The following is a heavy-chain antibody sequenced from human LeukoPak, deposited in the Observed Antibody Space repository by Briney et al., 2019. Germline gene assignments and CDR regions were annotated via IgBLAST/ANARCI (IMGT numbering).Heavy chain of an antibody. CDR1: GFTFSNFA. Sequence: GGSLRLSCAVSGFTFSNFAMQWVRQAPGKGLDWVAVIWSDGSHKYYADSVKGRFTISRDNPKNTLYLQMNSLRTEDTAVYYCARGGYTSTWSICDHWGQGTLVTVSS. CDR3: ARGGYTSTWSICDH. J-gene: IGHJ5*02. V-gene: IGHV3-33*01. CDR2: IWSDGSHK. D-gene: IGHD6-13*01.